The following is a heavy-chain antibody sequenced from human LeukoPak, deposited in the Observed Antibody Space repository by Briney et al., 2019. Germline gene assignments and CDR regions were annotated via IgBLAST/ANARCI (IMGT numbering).Heavy chain of an antibody. J-gene: IGHJ4*02. D-gene: IGHD3-9*01. Sequence: SETLSLTCAVYGGSFSGYYWSWIRQPPGKGLEWIGEINHSGSTNYNPSLKSRVTISVDTSKNQFSLKLSSVTAADTAVYYCARAIGGYDILRPFDYRGQGTLVTVSS. CDR2: INHSGST. CDR1: GGSFSGYY. V-gene: IGHV4-34*01. CDR3: ARAIGGYDILRPFDY.